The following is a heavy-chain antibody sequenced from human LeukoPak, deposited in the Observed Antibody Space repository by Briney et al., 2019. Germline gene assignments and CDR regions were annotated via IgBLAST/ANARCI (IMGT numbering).Heavy chain of an antibody. CDR2: IKQDGSEK. CDR1: AFTFSNYW. Sequence: GGSLRLSCAAPAFTFSNYWMSWVRQAPGKGLEWVANIKQDGSEKYYVDSVKGRFTISRDNAKNSLYLQMNSLRAEDTAVYYCARDRRLHCSSTSCYRRYYYYMDVWGKGTTVTVSS. J-gene: IGHJ6*03. CDR3: ARDRRLHCSSTSCYRRYYYYMDV. D-gene: IGHD2-2*01. V-gene: IGHV3-7*01.